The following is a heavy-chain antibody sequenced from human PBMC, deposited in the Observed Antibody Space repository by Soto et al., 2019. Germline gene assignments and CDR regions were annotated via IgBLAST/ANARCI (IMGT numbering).Heavy chain of an antibody. V-gene: IGHV1-69*13. CDR3: ARDKNLRVYAPYYYYYGMDV. CDR2: IIPIFGTA. CDR1: GGTFSSYA. D-gene: IGHD2-8*01. Sequence: SVKVSCKASGGTFSSYAISWVRQAPGQGLEWMGGIIPIFGTANYAQKFQGRVTITADESTSTAYMELSSLRSEDTAVYYCARDKNLRVYAPYYYYYGMDVWGQGTTVTDSS. J-gene: IGHJ6*02.